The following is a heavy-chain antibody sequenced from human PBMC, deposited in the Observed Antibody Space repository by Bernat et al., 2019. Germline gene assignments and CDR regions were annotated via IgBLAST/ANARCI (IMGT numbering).Heavy chain of an antibody. CDR3: TTPLFKTTNY. V-gene: IGHV3-15*01. CDR2: IKTTTDGGTS. J-gene: IGHJ4*02. D-gene: IGHD1-1*01. CDR1: GFTFNQAW. Sequence: EVQLVESGGGLVKPGGSLILSCAASGFTFNQAWMSWVRQAPGKGLEWVGRIKTTTDGGTSDYAAAVNGRFTISRDDSKNTLYLQMNSLKIEDTAVYYCTTPLFKTTNYWGQGTLVTVSS.